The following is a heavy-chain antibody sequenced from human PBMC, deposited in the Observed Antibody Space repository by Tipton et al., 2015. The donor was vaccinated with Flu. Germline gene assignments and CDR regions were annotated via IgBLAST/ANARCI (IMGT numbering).Heavy chain of an antibody. CDR2: IYYSGSI. D-gene: IGHD3-10*01. CDR1: GASIGDNDYY. CDR3: ARAGESGSGIYYYHGMDV. V-gene: IGHV4-31*03. Sequence: LRLSCSVSGASIGDNDYYWAWIRQPPGKRLEWIGNIYYSGSIDYNPSLKSRVTISVDTSKNQFSLKLSSVTAADTAVYYCARAGESGSGIYYYHGMDVWGQGTTVTVSS. J-gene: IGHJ6*02.